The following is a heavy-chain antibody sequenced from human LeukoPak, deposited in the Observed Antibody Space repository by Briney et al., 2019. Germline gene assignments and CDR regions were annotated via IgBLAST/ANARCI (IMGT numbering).Heavy chain of an antibody. CDR1: GYTFTGYY. Sequence: ASVKVSCKASGYTFTGYYMHWVRQAPGQGLEWKGWINPNSGGTNYAQKFQGRVTMTRDTSISTAYMELSRLRSDDTAVYYCARRKGDYGGNPIVYWGQGTLVTVSS. J-gene: IGHJ4*02. V-gene: IGHV1-2*02. D-gene: IGHD4-23*01. CDR3: ARRKGDYGGNPIVY. CDR2: INPNSGGT.